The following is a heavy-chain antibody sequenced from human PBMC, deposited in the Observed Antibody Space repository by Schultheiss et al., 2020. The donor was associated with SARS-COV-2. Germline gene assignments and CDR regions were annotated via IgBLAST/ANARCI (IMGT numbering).Heavy chain of an antibody. CDR2: ISSSGSTI. J-gene: IGHJ3*02. Sequence: GGSLRLSCAASGFTFSSYEMNWVRQAPGKGLEWVSYISSSGSTIYYADSVKGRFTISRDNAKNSLYLQMNSLRAEDTAVYSCARGPRYNWNDADDAFDIWGQGTMVTVSS. V-gene: IGHV3-48*03. D-gene: IGHD1-1*01. CDR3: ARGPRYNWNDADDAFDI. CDR1: GFTFSSYE.